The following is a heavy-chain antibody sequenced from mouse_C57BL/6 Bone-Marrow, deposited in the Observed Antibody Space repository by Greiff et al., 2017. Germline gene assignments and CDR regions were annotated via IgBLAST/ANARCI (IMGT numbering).Heavy chain of an antibody. Sequence: EVQRVESEGGLVQPGSSMKLSCTASGFTFSDYYMAWVRQVPEKGLEWVANINYDGSSTYYLDSLKSRFIISRDNAKNILYLQMSSLKSEDTATYYCARDCYYFDYWGQGTTLTVSS. CDR3: ARDCYYFDY. CDR1: GFTFSDYY. CDR2: INYDGSST. J-gene: IGHJ2*01. V-gene: IGHV5-16*01.